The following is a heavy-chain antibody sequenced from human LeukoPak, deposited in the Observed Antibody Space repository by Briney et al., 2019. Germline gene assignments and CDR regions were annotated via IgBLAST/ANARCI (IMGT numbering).Heavy chain of an antibody. CDR1: GGSFSGYY. J-gene: IGHJ4*02. CDR2: INHSGST. CDR3: ARVGGDYLRDY. D-gene: IGHD4-17*01. V-gene: IGHV4-34*01. Sequence: SETLSLTCAVYGGSFSGYYWSWIRQPPGKGLEWIGEINHSGSTNYNPSLKSRVTISVDTSKNQFSLNLSSVTAADTAVYYCARVGGDYLRDYWGQGTLVTVSS.